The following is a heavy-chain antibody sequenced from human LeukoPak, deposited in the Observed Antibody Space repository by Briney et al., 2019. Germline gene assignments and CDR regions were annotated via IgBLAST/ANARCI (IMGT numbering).Heavy chain of an antibody. Sequence: PGGSLRLSCAASGFTFSNYSMNWVRQAPGKGLEWVSSVSSDSNYIYYADSVKGRFTISRDNAKNSLYLQMNSLRAEDTAVYYCAREMIEVDTAMVTGGVDNWGQGTLVTVSS. CDR1: GFTFSNYS. CDR2: VSSDSNYI. V-gene: IGHV3-21*01. J-gene: IGHJ4*02. D-gene: IGHD5-18*01. CDR3: AREMIEVDTAMVTGGVDN.